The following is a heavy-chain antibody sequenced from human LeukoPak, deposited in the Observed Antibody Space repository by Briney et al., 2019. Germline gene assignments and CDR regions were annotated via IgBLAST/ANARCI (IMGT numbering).Heavy chain of an antibody. V-gene: IGHV3-21*01. D-gene: IGHD6-19*01. CDR1: GFTVSSNY. J-gene: IGHJ4*02. Sequence: PGGSLRLSCAASGFTVSSNYMSWVRQAPGKGLEWVSSISSSSSYIYYADSVKGRFTISRDNAKNTLYLQMNSLSTEDTAVYYCARDPSAVAGYFDYWGQGTPVTVSS. CDR2: ISSSSSYI. CDR3: ARDPSAVAGYFDY.